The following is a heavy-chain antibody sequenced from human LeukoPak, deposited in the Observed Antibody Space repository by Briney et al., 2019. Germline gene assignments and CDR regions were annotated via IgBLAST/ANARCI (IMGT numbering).Heavy chain of an antibody. CDR1: GYSISSGYY. V-gene: IGHV4-38-2*01. D-gene: IGHD2-2*01. CDR3: ARVKYQLLPSDP. J-gene: IGHJ5*02. CDR2: IYHSGST. Sequence: SETLSLTCAVSGYSISSGYYWGWIRQPPGKGLEWIGSIYHSGSTYYNPSLKSRVTISVDTSKNQFSLKLSSVTAADTAVYYCARVKYQLLPSDPWGQGTLVTVSS.